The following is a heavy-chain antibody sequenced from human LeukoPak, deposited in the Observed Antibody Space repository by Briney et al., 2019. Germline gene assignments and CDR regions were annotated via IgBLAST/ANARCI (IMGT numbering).Heavy chain of an antibody. Sequence: SVKVPCKTSGGTFSSSAITWVRQAPGQGLEWMGRIIPVLNITRYTQKFQGRVTITADTSTSTVYMELSSLRSEETAVYYCARDQSTVTGPVYDYWGQGTLVTVSS. CDR3: ARDQSTVTGPVYDY. CDR2: IIPVLNIT. J-gene: IGHJ4*02. D-gene: IGHD4-11*01. CDR1: GGTFSSSA. V-gene: IGHV1-69*04.